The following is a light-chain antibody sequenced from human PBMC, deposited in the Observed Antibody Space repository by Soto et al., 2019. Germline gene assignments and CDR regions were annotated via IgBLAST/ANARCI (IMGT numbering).Light chain of an antibody. V-gene: IGKV2-28*01. CDR3: MQALQPPPT. CDR1: QSLLHNNGYNY. J-gene: IGKJ2*01. CDR2: LGS. Sequence: DIVMTQSPLSLPVTPGEPASISCRSSQSLLHNNGYNYLDWYLQKPGQSPQLLIYLGSNRASGVPDRFSGSGLGTDFTVKISRVEAEDVGVYYCMQALQPPPTFGQGTKL.